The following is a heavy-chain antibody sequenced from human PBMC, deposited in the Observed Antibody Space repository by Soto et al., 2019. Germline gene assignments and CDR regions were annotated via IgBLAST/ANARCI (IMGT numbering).Heavy chain of an antibody. V-gene: IGHV4-31*03. CDR2: IYYSGGT. CDR3: ARLYYYGSGSYYTGPFDY. D-gene: IGHD3-10*01. Sequence: PSETLSLTCTVSGGSISSGGYYWSWIRQHPGKGLEWIGYIYYSGGTYYNPSLKSRVTISIDTSKNQFSLKLSSVTAADTAVYYCARLYYYGSGSYYTGPFDYWGQGTLVTVSS. CDR1: GGSISSGGYY. J-gene: IGHJ4*02.